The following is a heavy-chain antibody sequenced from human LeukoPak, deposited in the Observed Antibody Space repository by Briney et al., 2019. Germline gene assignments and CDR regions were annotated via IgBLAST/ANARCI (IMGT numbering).Heavy chain of an antibody. CDR1: GFTFDDYG. V-gene: IGHV3-20*04. CDR2: INWNGGST. D-gene: IGHD4-17*01. J-gene: IGHJ4*02. Sequence: GGSLRLSCAASGFTFDDYGMSWVRQAPGKGLEWVSGINWNGGSTGYADSVKGRFTISRDNAKNSLYLQMNSLRAEDTALYYCARVPHDYGDFRWYFDYWGPGTLVTVSS. CDR3: ARVPHDYGDFRWYFDY.